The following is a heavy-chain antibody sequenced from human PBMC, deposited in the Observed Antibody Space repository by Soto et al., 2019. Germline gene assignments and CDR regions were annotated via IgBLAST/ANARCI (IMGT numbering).Heavy chain of an antibody. V-gene: IGHV4-39*07. CDR2: IYYSGST. Sequence: SETLSLTCTVSGGSISSSSYYWGWIRQPPGKGLEWIGSIYYSGSTYYNPSLKSRVTISVDRSKNQFSLKLSSVTAADTAVYYCARADSSGYMYYFDYWGQGTLVTVSS. D-gene: IGHD3-22*01. CDR3: ARADSSGYMYYFDY. J-gene: IGHJ4*02. CDR1: GGSISSSSYY.